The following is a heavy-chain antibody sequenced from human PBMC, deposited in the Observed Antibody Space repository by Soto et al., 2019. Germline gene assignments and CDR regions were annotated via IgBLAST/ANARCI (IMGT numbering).Heavy chain of an antibody. CDR3: ARDYAPYCGGDCDRYFFYVLDV. CDR2: IIPMFGTA. CDR1: GGTFINHA. Sequence: QVQLVQSGAEVKKPGSSVKISCKASGGTFINHAFSWVRQAPGQGLEWMGGIIPMFGTADYSQKFQGRVTITAAESTTTAHMELSSLSSDDSAVYYCARDYAPYCGGDCDRYFFYVLDVSGQRPTVTVSS. V-gene: IGHV1-69*01. D-gene: IGHD2-21*02. J-gene: IGHJ6*02.